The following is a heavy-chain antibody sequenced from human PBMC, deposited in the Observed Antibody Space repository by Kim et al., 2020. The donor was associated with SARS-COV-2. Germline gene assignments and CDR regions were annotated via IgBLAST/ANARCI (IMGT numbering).Heavy chain of an antibody. CDR3: AKDRPAVAGIYYYGMDV. CDR1: GFTFSSYA. V-gene: IGHV3-23*01. D-gene: IGHD6-19*01. J-gene: IGHJ6*02. Sequence: GGSLRLSCAASGFTFSSYAMSWVRQAPGKGLEWVSAISGSGGSTYYADSVKGRFTISRDNSKNTLYLQMNSLRAEDTAVYYCAKDRPAVAGIYYYGMDVWGQGTTVTVSS. CDR2: ISGSGGST.